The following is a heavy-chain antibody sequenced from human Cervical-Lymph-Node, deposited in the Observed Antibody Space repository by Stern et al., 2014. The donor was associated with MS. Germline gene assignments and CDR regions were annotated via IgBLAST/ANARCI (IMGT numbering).Heavy chain of an antibody. CDR3: ARESNAHDY. D-gene: IGHD4/OR15-4a*01. Sequence: LQPGRSLTLSCAASGLNLNTYTMHWVRQAPGKGLEWVALIAYDESFKYYADSVKGRFAISRDISKNTLYLQMDSLRVEDTAVYYCARESNAHDYWGQGTLVTVSS. J-gene: IGHJ4*02. V-gene: IGHV3-30*09. CDR1: GLNLNTYT. CDR2: IAYDESFK.